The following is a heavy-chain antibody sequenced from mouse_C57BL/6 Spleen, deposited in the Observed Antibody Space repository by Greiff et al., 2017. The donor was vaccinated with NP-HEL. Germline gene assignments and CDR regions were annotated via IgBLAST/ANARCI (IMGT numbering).Heavy chain of an antibody. CDR1: GYTFTSYW. J-gene: IGHJ2*01. CDR3: ARAVGSFDY. Sequence: VQLQQPGAELVKPGASVKLSCTASGYTFTSYWMHWVKQRPGQGLEWIGMINPNSGSTNYNEKFKSKATLTVDKSSSTAYMQLSSLTSEDSAVYYCARAVGSFDYWGQGTTLTVSS. D-gene: IGHD6-1*01. V-gene: IGHV1-64*01. CDR2: INPNSGST.